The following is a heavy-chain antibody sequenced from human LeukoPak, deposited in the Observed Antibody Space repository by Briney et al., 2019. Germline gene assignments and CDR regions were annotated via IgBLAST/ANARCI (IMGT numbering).Heavy chain of an antibody. CDR2: IYTSGST. Sequence: SETLSLTCTVSGGSISSYYWSWIRQPAGKGLEWIGRIYTSGSTNYNPSLKSRVTMSVDTSKNQFSLKLSSVTAADTAVYYCARGRDSSGWSDYWDQGTLVTVSS. J-gene: IGHJ4*02. V-gene: IGHV4-4*07. D-gene: IGHD6-19*01. CDR3: ARGRDSSGWSDY. CDR1: GGSISSYY.